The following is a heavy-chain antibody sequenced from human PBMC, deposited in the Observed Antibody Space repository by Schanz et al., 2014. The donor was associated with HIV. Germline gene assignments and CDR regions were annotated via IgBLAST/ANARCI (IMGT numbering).Heavy chain of an antibody. CDR1: GGTGMSEG. J-gene: IGHJ4*02. CDR2: ISAYNGNT. Sequence: QVQLVQSGAEVKKPGSSVKVGGKASGGTGMSEGISWVRQAPGQGLEWMGRISAYNGNTNYVQKFQGRVTMTTDTSTSTAYMELRSLRSDDTAVYYCANEGLASFLDYWGQGTLVTVSS. V-gene: IGHV1-18*01. CDR3: ANEGLASFLDY. D-gene: IGHD3-3*01.